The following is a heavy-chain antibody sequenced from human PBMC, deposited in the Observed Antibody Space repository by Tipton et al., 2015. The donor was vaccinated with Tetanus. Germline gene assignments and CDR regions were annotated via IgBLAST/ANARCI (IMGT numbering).Heavy chain of an antibody. Sequence: TLSLTCAVSGGSSSSFYWSWIRQSPGKGLEWIGYVDNKGSTNYNPSFESRVTISLATSKNQLSLRLSSVTPADTAIYFCTRERLDSSGWFSQHFFDSWGRGIVVTASS. CDR3: TRERLDSSGWFSQHFFDS. D-gene: IGHD6-19*01. J-gene: IGHJ4*02. CDR1: GGSSSSFY. V-gene: IGHV4-59*01. CDR2: VDNKGST.